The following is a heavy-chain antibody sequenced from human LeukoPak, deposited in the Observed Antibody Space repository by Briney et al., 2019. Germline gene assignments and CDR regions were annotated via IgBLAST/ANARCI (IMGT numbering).Heavy chain of an antibody. CDR3: TRDLGYCSGGTCFPSGPADY. J-gene: IGHJ4*02. D-gene: IGHD2-15*01. Sequence: GGSLRLSCAASGFTFSSYAMSWVRQAPGKGLEWVSDISGGGATTFYADSVKGRFTISRDNAKNTLFLQMNSLRAEDTGVYYCTRDLGYCSGGTCFPSGPADYWGQGTLVTVSS. V-gene: IGHV3-23*01. CDR2: ISGGGATT. CDR1: GFTFSSYA.